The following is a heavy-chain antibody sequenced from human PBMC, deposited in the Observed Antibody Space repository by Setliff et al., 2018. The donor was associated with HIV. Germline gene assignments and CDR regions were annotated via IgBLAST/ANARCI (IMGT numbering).Heavy chain of an antibody. CDR3: ARGYCSGGSCYGTYYYYGMDV. J-gene: IGHJ6*02. V-gene: IGHV1-2*02. CDR2: INPNSGGT. Sequence: ASVKVSCKASGYTFTGNYIHWVRQAPGQGLEWMGWINPNSGGTNYEQKFQGRVTMTRDTSISTAYMELSRLNSDDTATYFCARGYCSGGSCYGTYYYYGMDVWGQGTTVTVSS. CDR1: GYTFTGNY. D-gene: IGHD2-15*01.